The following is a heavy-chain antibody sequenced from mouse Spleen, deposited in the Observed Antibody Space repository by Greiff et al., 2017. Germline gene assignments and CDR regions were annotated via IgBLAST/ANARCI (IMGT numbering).Heavy chain of an antibody. D-gene: IGHD2-10*01. Sequence: DVKLVESGGGLVKPGGSLKLSCAASGFTFSSYAMSWVRQTPEKRLEWVATISSGGSYTYYPDSVKGRFTISRDNAKNTLYLQMSSLRSEDTAMYYCARPAYYGNYGAMDYWGQGTSVTVSS. V-gene: IGHV5-9-1*01. CDR1: GFTFSSYA. J-gene: IGHJ4*01. CDR2: ISSGGSYT. CDR3: ARPAYYGNYGAMDY.